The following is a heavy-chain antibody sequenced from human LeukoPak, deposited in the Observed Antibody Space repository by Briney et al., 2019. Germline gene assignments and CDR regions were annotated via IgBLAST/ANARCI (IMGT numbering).Heavy chain of an antibody. D-gene: IGHD2-15*01. CDR1: GFTFDDYA. Sequence: GGSLRLSCAASGFTFDDYAMHWVRQAPGKGLEWVSGISWNSGSIGYADSVKGRFTISRDNAKNSLYLQMNSLRAEDMALYYCASSGGSWAPFDYWGQGTLATVSS. J-gene: IGHJ4*02. CDR3: ASSGGSWAPFDY. V-gene: IGHV3-9*03. CDR2: ISWNSGSI.